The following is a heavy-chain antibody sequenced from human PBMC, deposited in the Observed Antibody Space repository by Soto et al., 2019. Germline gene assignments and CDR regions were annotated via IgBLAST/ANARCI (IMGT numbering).Heavy chain of an antibody. D-gene: IGHD3-16*02. V-gene: IGHV1-18*01. CDR2: ISAYNGNT. Sequence: ASVKVSCKASGCTFTSYGISWVLQAPGQGLEWMGWISAYNGNTNYAQKLQGRVTMTTDTSTSTAYMELRSLRSDDTAVYYCVRAAFGGVIVPNCDSWGQGTRVTVSS. CDR1: GCTFTSYG. CDR3: VRAAFGGVIVPNCDS. J-gene: IGHJ4*02.